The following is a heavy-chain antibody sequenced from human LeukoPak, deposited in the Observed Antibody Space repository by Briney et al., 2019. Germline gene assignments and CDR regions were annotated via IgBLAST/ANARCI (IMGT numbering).Heavy chain of an antibody. Sequence: PGGSLRLSCAASGFTFSSYSMNWVRQAPGKGLEWVSSISSSSSYIYYADSVKGRFTISRDNAKNSLYLQMNSLRAEDTAVYYCARLSGGSYYFDYWGQGTPVTVSS. CDR1: GFTFSSYS. D-gene: IGHD1-26*01. V-gene: IGHV3-21*01. CDR2: ISSSSSYI. J-gene: IGHJ4*02. CDR3: ARLSGGSYYFDY.